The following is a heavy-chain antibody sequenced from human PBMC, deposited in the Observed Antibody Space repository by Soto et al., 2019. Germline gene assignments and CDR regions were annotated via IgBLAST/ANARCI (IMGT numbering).Heavy chain of an antibody. D-gene: IGHD2-2*01. CDR1: GFTFDDYA. CDR2: ISWNSGSI. V-gene: IGHV3-9*01. J-gene: IGHJ6*03. CDR3: AKDSERGYCSSTSCYGPPYYYYYMDV. Sequence: GGSLRLSCAASGFTFDDYAMHWVRQAPGKGLEWVSGISWNSGSIGYADSVKGRFTISRDNAKNSLYLQMNSLRAEDTALYYCAKDSERGYCSSTSCYGPPYYYYYMDVWGKGTTVTVSS.